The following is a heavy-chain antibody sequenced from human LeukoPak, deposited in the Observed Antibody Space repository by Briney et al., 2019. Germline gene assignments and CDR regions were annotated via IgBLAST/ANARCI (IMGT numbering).Heavy chain of an antibody. CDR2: ISYDGSNK. V-gene: IGHV3-30-3*01. Sequence: GGSLRLSCAASGFTFSSYAMHWVRQAPGKGLEWVAVISYDGSNKYYADSVKGRFTISRDNSKNTLYLQMNSLRAEDAAVYYCARVNCSSTSCAPLGYWGQGTLVTVSS. J-gene: IGHJ4*02. CDR3: ARVNCSSTSCAPLGY. D-gene: IGHD2-2*01. CDR1: GFTFSSYA.